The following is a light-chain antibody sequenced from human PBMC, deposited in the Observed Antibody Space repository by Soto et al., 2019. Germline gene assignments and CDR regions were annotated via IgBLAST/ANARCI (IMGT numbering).Light chain of an antibody. CDR2: AAS. CDR1: QDISTY. J-gene: IGKJ4*01. Sequence: DIQMTQSPSTLSGSVGDRVTITCRASQDISTYLAWYQQKPGKTPKLLISAASTLQSGVPPRFSGGGSGTDFTLTISSLQPEDFASYYCQQLNSFPLTFGGGTKVDI. CDR3: QQLNSFPLT. V-gene: IGKV1-9*01.